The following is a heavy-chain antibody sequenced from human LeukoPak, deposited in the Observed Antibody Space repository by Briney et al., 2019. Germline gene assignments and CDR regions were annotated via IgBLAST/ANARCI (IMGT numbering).Heavy chain of an antibody. V-gene: IGHV3-21*01. CDR3: ARGPAYSGSYYEQGLSYYFDY. CDR1: GFTFSSYS. CDR2: ISSSSSYI. D-gene: IGHD1-26*01. Sequence: GGSLRLSCAASGFTFSSYSMNWVRQAPGKGLEWVSSISSSSSYIYYADSVKGRFTISRDNAKNSLYLQMNSLRAEDTAVYYCARGPAYSGSYYEQGLSYYFDYWGQGTLVTVSS. J-gene: IGHJ4*02.